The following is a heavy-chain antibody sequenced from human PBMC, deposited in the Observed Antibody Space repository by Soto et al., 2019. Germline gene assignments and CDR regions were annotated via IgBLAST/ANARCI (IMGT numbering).Heavy chain of an antibody. CDR1: GYTFTGYY. V-gene: IGHV1-2*02. CDR2: INPNSGGT. D-gene: IGHD1-7*01. Sequence: GASVKVSCKASGYTFTGYYMHWVRQAPGQGLEWMGWINPNSGGTNYAQKFQGRVTMTRDTSISTAYMELSRLRSDDTAVYYCARGPLNTGTGLFDPWGQGTLVTAPQ. CDR3: ARGPLNTGTGLFDP. J-gene: IGHJ5*02.